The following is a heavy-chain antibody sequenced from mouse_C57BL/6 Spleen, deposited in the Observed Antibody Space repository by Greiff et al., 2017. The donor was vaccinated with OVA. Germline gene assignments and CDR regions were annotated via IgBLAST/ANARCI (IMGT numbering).Heavy chain of an antibody. CDR3: ATVDYGSSYAMDY. D-gene: IGHD1-1*01. Sequence: QVQLQQPGAELVMPGASVKLSCKASGYTFTSYWMYWVKQRPGQGLEWIGEIDPSDSYTNYTQKFKGKSTLTVDKSSSTAYMQLSSLTSEDSAVYYWATVDYGSSYAMDYWGQGTSVTVSS. J-gene: IGHJ4*01. CDR1: GYTFTSYW. V-gene: IGHV1-69*01. CDR2: IDPSDSYT.